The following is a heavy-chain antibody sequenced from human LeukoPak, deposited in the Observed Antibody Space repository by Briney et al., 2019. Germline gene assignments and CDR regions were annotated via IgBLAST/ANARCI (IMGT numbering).Heavy chain of an antibody. D-gene: IGHD3-22*01. Sequence: PGGSLRLSCAASGFTFSSYSMNWVRQAPGKGLEWVSAISGSGGSTYYADSVKGRFTISRDNSKNTLYLQMNSLRAEDTAVYYCAKPTYDSSGYPLPFDYWGQGTLVTVSS. CDR2: ISGSGGST. V-gene: IGHV3-23*01. J-gene: IGHJ4*02. CDR3: AKPTYDSSGYPLPFDY. CDR1: GFTFSSYS.